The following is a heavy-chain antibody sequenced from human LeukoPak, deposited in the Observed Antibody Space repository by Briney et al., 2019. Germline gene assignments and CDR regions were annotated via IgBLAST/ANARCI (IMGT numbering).Heavy chain of an antibody. CDR2: TYYRSKGYN. CDR3: ARVADLPWFDP. Sequence: SQTLSLTCAISGDSVSSNSAAWHWLRQSPSRGLEWLGRTYYRSKGYNDYAGSVKSRITINPDTSKNQFSLQLNSVTPEDTAVYYCARVADLPWFDPWGQGTLVTVSS. CDR1: GDSVSSNSAA. J-gene: IGHJ5*02. V-gene: IGHV6-1*01. D-gene: IGHD3/OR15-3a*01.